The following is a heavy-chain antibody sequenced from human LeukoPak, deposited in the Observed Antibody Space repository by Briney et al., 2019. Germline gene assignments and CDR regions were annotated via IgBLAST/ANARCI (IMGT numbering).Heavy chain of an antibody. Sequence: GGSLRLSCSASGFTFSSYTMNWVRQAPGKGLEWVSSISGSDGRTFYADSVKGRFTISRDNSQNTLYMQMSSLRAEDTAIYYCTRRGGSNGWEAFDYWGQGTLITVSS. CDR3: TRRGGSNGWEAFDY. J-gene: IGHJ4*02. CDR1: GFTFSSYT. CDR2: ISGSDGRT. D-gene: IGHD6-19*01. V-gene: IGHV3-23*01.